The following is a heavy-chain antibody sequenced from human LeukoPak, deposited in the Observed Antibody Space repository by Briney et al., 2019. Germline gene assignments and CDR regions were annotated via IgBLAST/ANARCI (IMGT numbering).Heavy chain of an antibody. Sequence: GGSLRLSCAASGFTFGSYEMNWVRQAPGKGLEWVSYISTSGSTIYYADSVKGRFSISRDNAKNSLYLQMNSLRAEDTAVYYCARELRYFDWLPTLDYWGQGTLVTVSS. J-gene: IGHJ4*02. V-gene: IGHV3-48*03. CDR3: ARELRYFDWLPTLDY. CDR2: ISTSGSTI. D-gene: IGHD3-9*01. CDR1: GFTFGSYE.